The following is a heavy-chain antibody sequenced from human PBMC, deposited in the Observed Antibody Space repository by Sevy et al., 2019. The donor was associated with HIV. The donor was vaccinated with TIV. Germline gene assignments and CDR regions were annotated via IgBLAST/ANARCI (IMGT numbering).Heavy chain of an antibody. J-gene: IGHJ4*02. CDR2: FKSKAHGGTA. Sequence: GGSLRLSCATSGFTFGDHCMSWVQQAPGKGLEWISFFKSKAHGGTAENAASVKDRFTISRDDSKGIVYLQMNNLKTEDTAVYFCTRWSGSQSIFDYWGQGTLVTVSS. V-gene: IGHV3-49*04. CDR1: GFTFGDHC. D-gene: IGHD1-26*01. CDR3: TRWSGSQSIFDY.